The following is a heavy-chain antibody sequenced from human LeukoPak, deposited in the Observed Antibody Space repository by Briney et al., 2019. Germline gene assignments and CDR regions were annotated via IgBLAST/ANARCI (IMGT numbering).Heavy chain of an antibody. CDR2: FDFEEGKI. D-gene: IGHD6-13*01. Sequence: ASVKVSCKVSGYTLIELSMHWVRQVPGKGLEWMGGFDFEEGKIIYAQKFQGRVTMTEDTSTDTAYMELSSLTSEDTAVYYCTAATGWSSSMMWGQGTAVTVSS. CDR3: TAATGWSSSMM. V-gene: IGHV1-24*01. CDR1: GYTLIELS. J-gene: IGHJ4*02.